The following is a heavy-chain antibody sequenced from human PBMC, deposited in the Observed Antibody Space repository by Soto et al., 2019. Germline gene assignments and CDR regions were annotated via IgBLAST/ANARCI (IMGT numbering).Heavy chain of an antibody. CDR3: AKDLHDILTGYYNPYYFDY. Sequence: GSLRLSCAASGFTFSSYAMSWVRQAPGKGLEWVSAISGSGGSTYYADSVKGRFTISRDNSKNTLYLQMNSLRAEDTAVYYCAKDLHDILTGYYNPYYFDYWGQGTLVTVSS. CDR1: GFTFSSYA. V-gene: IGHV3-23*01. CDR2: ISGSGGST. D-gene: IGHD3-9*01. J-gene: IGHJ4*02.